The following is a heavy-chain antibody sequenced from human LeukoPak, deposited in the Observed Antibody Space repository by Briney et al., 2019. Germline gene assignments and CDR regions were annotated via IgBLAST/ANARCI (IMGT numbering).Heavy chain of an antibody. D-gene: IGHD3-10*01. Sequence: GGSLRLSCAASGFTVSSNYMSWVRQAPGKGLEWVSVIYSGDRTYYADSVKGRFTISRDNSKNTLYLQMNSLRAEDTAVYYCARLYGSGSLHFDYWGQGTLVTVSS. CDR1: GFTVSSNY. V-gene: IGHV3-53*01. J-gene: IGHJ4*02. CDR2: IYSGDRT. CDR3: ARLYGSGSLHFDY.